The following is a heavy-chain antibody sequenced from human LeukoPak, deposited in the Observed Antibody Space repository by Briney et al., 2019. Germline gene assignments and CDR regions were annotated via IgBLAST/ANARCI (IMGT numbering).Heavy chain of an antibody. CDR1: GFTFSSYA. Sequence: PGGSLRLSCAASGFTFSSYAMHWVRQAPGKGLEWVAVISYDGSNKYYADSVKGRFTISRDNSKNTLYLQMNSLRAEDTAVYYCARTDYGDYRRHDYWGQGTLVTVSS. CDR3: ARTDYGDYRRHDY. D-gene: IGHD4-17*01. V-gene: IGHV3-30*01. J-gene: IGHJ4*02. CDR2: ISYDGSNK.